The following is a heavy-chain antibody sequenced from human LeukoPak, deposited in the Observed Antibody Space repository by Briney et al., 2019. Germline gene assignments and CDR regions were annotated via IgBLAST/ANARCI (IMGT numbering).Heavy chain of an antibody. Sequence: GGSLRLSCAGSGFIFSSYNMNWVRQAPGKGLQWVSSIRTAGKHIYYADSVRDRFAISRDDAKNSLYLQMNNLGVDDTAVYYCATYSGTYRDHWGQGTLVTVSS. CDR1: GFIFSSYN. J-gene: IGHJ4*02. D-gene: IGHD1-26*01. V-gene: IGHV3-21*06. CDR2: IRTAGKHI. CDR3: ATYSGTYRDH.